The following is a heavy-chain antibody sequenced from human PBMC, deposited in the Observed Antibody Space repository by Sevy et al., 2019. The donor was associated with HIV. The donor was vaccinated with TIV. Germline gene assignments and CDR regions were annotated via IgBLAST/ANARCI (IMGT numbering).Heavy chain of an antibody. D-gene: IGHD2-8*01. Sequence: GGCLRLSCAASGFTFSRSSMNWVRLAPGKGLEWLSSISYSGSHIYYADSLRGRFSISRDNAKSSLYLQMNSLRAEDTAVYYCARGVGANAQFDYWGRGTLVSVSS. CDR3: ARGVGANAQFDY. J-gene: IGHJ4*02. CDR2: ISYSGSHI. CDR1: GFTFSRSS. V-gene: IGHV3-21*01.